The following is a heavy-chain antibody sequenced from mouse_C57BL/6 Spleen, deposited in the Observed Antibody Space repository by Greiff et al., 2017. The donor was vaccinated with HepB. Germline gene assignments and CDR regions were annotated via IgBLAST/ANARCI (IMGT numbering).Heavy chain of an antibody. Sequence: VQLQQSGPELVKPGASVKISCKASGYAFSSSWMNWVKQRPGTGLEWIGRIYPGDGDTNYNGKFKGKATLTADKSSSPAYMQLSSLTSEDSAVYVCARWIYYDYDVRDYWSQGTTLTVSS. V-gene: IGHV1-82*01. J-gene: IGHJ2*01. D-gene: IGHD2-4*01. CDR1: GYAFSSSW. CDR2: IYPGDGDT. CDR3: ARWIYYDYDVRDY.